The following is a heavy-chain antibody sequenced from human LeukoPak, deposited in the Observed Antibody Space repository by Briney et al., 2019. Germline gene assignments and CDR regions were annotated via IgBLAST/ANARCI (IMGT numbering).Heavy chain of an antibody. CDR1: GGSFSGYY. V-gene: IGHV4-34*01. D-gene: IGHD3-22*01. Sequence: SETLSLTCAVYGGSFSGYYWSWIRQPPGKGLEWIGEINHSGSTNYNPSLKSRVTISVDTSKNQFSLKLSSVTAADTAVYYCARRITITMIVVVIRDAFDIWGQGTMVTVSS. J-gene: IGHJ3*02. CDR2: INHSGST. CDR3: ARRITITMIVVVIRDAFDI.